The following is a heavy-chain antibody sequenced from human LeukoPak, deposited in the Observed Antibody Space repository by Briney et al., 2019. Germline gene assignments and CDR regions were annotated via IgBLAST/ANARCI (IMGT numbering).Heavy chain of an antibody. V-gene: IGHV3-30*03. Sequence: PGKSLRLSCAASGFTFSGYGIHWVRQAPGKGLEWVAVISYDGSNKDYADSVKGRFTISIDNSKNTLYLQMNSLRAEDTAVYYCARRAGAYTHPYDYWGQGTLVTVS. J-gene: IGHJ4*02. CDR3: ARRAGAYTHPYDY. CDR2: ISYDGSNK. D-gene: IGHD3-16*01. CDR1: GFTFSGYG.